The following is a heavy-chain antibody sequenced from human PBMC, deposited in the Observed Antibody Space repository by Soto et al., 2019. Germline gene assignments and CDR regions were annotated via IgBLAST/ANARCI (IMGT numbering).Heavy chain of an antibody. CDR3: ARVTVNIGGGDY. J-gene: IGHJ4*02. Sequence: QVQLQESGPGLVKPSQTLSLTCTVSGGSISSGGYYWSWIRQHPGKGLEWIGYIYYSGSTYYNPSLKCRVTISVATSKTQFSRKLSSVTAADTAVYYWARVTVNIGGGDYWGQGTLVTVSS. D-gene: IGHD4-4*01. CDR2: IYYSGST. V-gene: IGHV4-31*03. CDR1: GGSISSGGYY.